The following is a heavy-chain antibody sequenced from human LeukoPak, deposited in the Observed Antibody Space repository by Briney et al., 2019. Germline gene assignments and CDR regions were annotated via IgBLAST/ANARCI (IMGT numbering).Heavy chain of an antibody. V-gene: IGHV1-46*01. CDR3: ARDFRSSWATYYYYGMDV. D-gene: IGHD6-13*01. J-gene: IGHJ6*02. CDR1: GYTFTSYY. Sequence: ASVNVSCKASGYTFTSYYMHWVRQAPGQGLEWMGIINPSGGSTSYAQKFQGRVTMTRDTSTSTVYMELSSLRSEDTAVYYCARDFRSSWATYYYYGMDVWGQGTTVTVSS. CDR2: INPSGGST.